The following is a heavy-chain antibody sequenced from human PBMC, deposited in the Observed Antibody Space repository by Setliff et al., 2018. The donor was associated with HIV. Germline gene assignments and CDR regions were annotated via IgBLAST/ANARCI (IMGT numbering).Heavy chain of an antibody. D-gene: IGHD3-10*01. Sequence: PGGSLRLSCAASGFTFSNYAMGWVRQGPGKGLEWVSTVGAVGSPTHYAESVRGRFTISKDNSKSTPSLQMNSLREEDTAVHFCAKVFAFGIDGFDIWGQGTMVTVSS. CDR2: VGAVGSPT. CDR3: AKVFAFGIDGFDI. J-gene: IGHJ3*02. V-gene: IGHV3-23*01. CDR1: GFTFSNYA.